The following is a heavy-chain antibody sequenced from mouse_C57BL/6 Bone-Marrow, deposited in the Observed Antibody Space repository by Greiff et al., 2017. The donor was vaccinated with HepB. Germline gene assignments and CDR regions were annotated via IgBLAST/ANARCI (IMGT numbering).Heavy chain of an antibody. D-gene: IGHD1-1*01. Sequence: QVQLQQSGAELARPGASVKLSCKASGYTFTSYGISWVKQRTGQGLEWIGEIYPRSGNTNYNEKFKGKATLTADKSSSTAYMELRSLTSEDSAVYFCARGLLRSFYYFDYWGQGTTLTVSS. CDR1: GYTFTSYG. V-gene: IGHV1-81*01. CDR2: IYPRSGNT. CDR3: ARGLLRSFYYFDY. J-gene: IGHJ2*01.